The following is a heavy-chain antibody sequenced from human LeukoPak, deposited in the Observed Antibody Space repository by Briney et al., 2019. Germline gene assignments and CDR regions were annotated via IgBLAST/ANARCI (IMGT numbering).Heavy chain of an antibody. Sequence: GRSLRLSCAASGFTFSSYAMHWLRQAPGKGLEWVAVISYDGSNKYYADSVKGRFTISRDNSKNTLYLQMNSLRAEDTAVYYCARGGIAVAGTSPGLDYWGQGTLVTVSS. CDR2: ISYDGSNK. J-gene: IGHJ4*02. CDR3: ARGGIAVAGTSPGLDY. CDR1: GFTFSSYA. D-gene: IGHD6-19*01. V-gene: IGHV3-30*04.